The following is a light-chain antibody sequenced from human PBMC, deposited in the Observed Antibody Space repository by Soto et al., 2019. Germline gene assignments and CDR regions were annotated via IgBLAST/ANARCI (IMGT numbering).Light chain of an antibody. CDR2: AAS. Sequence: DIQMTQSPSSLSVSVGERVTLTCRASQGISNYLAWYQQKPGKVPKLLIYAASTLQSGVPSRFSGSGSGTDFTLTISSLQPEDVATYYCQKYDGAPWTFGQGTKVEIK. CDR1: QGISNY. J-gene: IGKJ1*01. CDR3: QKYDGAPWT. V-gene: IGKV1-27*01.